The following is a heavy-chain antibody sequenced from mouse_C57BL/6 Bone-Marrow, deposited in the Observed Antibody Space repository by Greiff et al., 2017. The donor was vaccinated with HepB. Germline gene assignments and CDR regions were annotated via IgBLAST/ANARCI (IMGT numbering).Heavy chain of an antibody. J-gene: IGHJ1*03. CDR1: GYTFTSHW. CDR2: ILPGSGST. D-gene: IGHD1-1*01. CDR3: ARSTVVPYWYFDV. Sequence: VKLMESGPELVRPGASVKISCKAPGYTFTSHWMQWVRQRPGQGLEWIGEILPGSGSTYYNEKFKGKATLTVDTSSSTAYMQLSSLTSADSAVYFCARSTVVPYWYFDVWGTGTTVTVSS. V-gene: IGHV1-56*01.